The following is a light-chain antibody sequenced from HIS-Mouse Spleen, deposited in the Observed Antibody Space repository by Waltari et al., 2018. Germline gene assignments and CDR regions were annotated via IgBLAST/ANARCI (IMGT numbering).Light chain of an antibody. CDR2: DVG. CDR3: SSYTSSSFNVV. V-gene: IGLV2-14*03. J-gene: IGLJ2*01. Sequence: QSALTQPASVSGSPGQSITISCTGTSSDVGGYNYVSWYQQHTGKAPKLVIYDVGNRPSGVSNRFSGSKSGNTASLTISGLQAEDEADYYCSSYTSSSFNVVFGGGTKLTVL. CDR1: SSDVGGYNY.